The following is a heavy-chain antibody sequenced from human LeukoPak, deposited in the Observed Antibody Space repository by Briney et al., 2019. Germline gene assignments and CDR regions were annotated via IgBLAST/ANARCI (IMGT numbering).Heavy chain of an antibody. CDR1: GGSISSSYY. J-gene: IGHJ3*02. D-gene: IGHD1-26*01. Sequence: SETLSLTCTVSGGSISSSYYWGWIRQPPGKGLEWIGSIYYSGSTNYNPSLKSRVTISVDTSKNQFSLKLSSVTAADTAVYYCARGGSYLSAFDIWGQGTMVTVSS. V-gene: IGHV4-39*07. CDR3: ARGGSYLSAFDI. CDR2: IYYSGST.